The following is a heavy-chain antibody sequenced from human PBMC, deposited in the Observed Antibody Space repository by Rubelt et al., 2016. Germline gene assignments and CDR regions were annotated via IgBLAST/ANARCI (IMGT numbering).Heavy chain of an antibody. Sequence: QVQLVQSGAEVKKPGASVKVSCKASGYTFSSYYMHWVRQAPGQGLEWMGIIKPSGASTNYAQKFQGRVTMPRDTSTSTVYMELSSLTSEDTAGYYCARDHSGSYSFDFWGQGTLVTVSS. V-gene: IGHV1-46*01. CDR2: IKPSGAST. J-gene: IGHJ4*02. CDR1: GYTFSSYY. CDR3: ARDHSGSYSFDF. D-gene: IGHD1-26*01.